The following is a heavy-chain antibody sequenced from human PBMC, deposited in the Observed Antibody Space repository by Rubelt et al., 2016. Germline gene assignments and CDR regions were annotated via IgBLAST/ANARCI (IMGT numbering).Heavy chain of an antibody. J-gene: IGHJ4*02. CDR1: GGSISSSSYY. D-gene: IGHD2-2*01. CDR3: ARRAVVPAAPIEKNFDY. CDR2: IYYSGST. V-gene: IGHV4-39*01. Sequence: QLQLQESGPGLVKPSETLSLPCTVSGGSISSSSYYWGWIRQPPGKGLEWIGSIYYSGSTSYNPSLRSRVTMSVDTSKNQFSLKWSSVTAADTAVYYCARRAVVPAAPIEKNFDYWGQGTLVTVSS.